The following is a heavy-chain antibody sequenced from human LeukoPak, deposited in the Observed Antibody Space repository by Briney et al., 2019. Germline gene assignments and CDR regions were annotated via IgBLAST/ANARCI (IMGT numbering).Heavy chain of an antibody. CDR1: GGTFSSYA. V-gene: IGHV1-69*04. Sequence: GSSVKVSCKASGGTFSSYAISWVRQAPGQGLEWMGRIIPIFGIANYAQKFQGRVTITADKSTSTAYMELSSLRSEDTAVYYCARGTGYSSSWYERSPYYYYGMDVWGQGTTVTVSS. CDR3: ARGTGYSSSWYERSPYYYYGMDV. J-gene: IGHJ6*02. D-gene: IGHD6-13*01. CDR2: IIPIFGIA.